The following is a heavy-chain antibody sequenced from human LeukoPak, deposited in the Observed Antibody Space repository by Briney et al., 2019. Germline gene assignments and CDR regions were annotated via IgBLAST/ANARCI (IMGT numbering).Heavy chain of an antibody. CDR1: GYTFTSYY. D-gene: IGHD5-24*01. CDR2: IIPILGIA. J-gene: IGHJ5*02. Sequence: SVKVSCKASGYTFTSYYMHWVRQAPGQGLEWMGRIIPILGIANYAQKFQGRVTITADKSTSTAYMELSSLRSEDTAVYYCARVVEMATIVWFDPWGQGTLVTVST. V-gene: IGHV1-69*04. CDR3: ARVVEMATIVWFDP.